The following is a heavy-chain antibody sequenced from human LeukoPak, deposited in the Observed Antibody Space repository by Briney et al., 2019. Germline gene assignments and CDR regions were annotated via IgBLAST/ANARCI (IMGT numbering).Heavy chain of an antibody. J-gene: IGHJ4*02. Sequence: GGSLRLSCAASGFTVSINYMSWVRQAPGKGLDWVSIISGSGEITYYADSVKGRFTISRGNSKNTLYLQMNSLRAEDTAVYYCAKRLSSWFFDYWGQGTLVTVSS. V-gene: IGHV3-23*01. D-gene: IGHD6-13*01. CDR3: AKRLSSWFFDY. CDR1: GFTVSINY. CDR2: ISGSGEIT.